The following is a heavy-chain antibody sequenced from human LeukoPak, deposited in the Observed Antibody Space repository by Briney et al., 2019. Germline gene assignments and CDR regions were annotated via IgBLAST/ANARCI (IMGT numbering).Heavy chain of an antibody. CDR2: INHSGST. V-gene: IGHV4-4*02. Sequence: PSGTLSLTCAVSGGSISSSNWWSWVRQPPGKGLEWIGEINHSGSTNYNPSLKSRVTISVDTSKNQFSLKLSSVTAADTAVYYCATLPHYYDSSGYYYHSDYWGQGTLVTVSS. CDR1: GGSISSSNW. CDR3: ATLPHYYDSSGYYYHSDY. D-gene: IGHD3-22*01. J-gene: IGHJ4*02.